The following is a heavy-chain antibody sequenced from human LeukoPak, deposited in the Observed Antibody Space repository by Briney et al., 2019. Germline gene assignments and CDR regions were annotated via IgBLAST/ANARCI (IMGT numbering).Heavy chain of an antibody. CDR1: GFTFSSYD. CDR3: ARAPPYSSASWGYYGMDV. J-gene: IGHJ6*02. CDR2: IGIAGDT. V-gene: IGHV3-13*01. Sequence: QSGGSLRLSCAASGFTFSSYDMHWVRQTTGKGLEWVSSIGIAGDTYYPGSVKGRFTISRENAKNSLYLQMNSLRAGDTAVYYCARAPPYSSASWGYYGMDVWGQGTTVTVSS. D-gene: IGHD6-6*01.